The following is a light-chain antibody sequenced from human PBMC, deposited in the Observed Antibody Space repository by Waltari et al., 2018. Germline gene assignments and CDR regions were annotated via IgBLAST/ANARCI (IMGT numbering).Light chain of an antibody. J-gene: IGKJ4*01. CDR2: DAS. CDR3: QQSDSLPVT. CDR1: QDIRNY. V-gene: IGKV1-33*01. Sequence: DIQMTQSPSSLSASLGDRVTITCQASQDIRNYLHWYQHKPGKAPALLIYDASKLEIGVPSRVSGSGFGTDFTFTISSLQPEDIATYFCQQSDSLPVTFGGGTKVEIK.